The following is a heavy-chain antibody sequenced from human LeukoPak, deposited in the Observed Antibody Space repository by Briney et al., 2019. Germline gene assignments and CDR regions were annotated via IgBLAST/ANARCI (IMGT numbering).Heavy chain of an antibody. D-gene: IGHD2-15*01. CDR2: IYTSGST. CDR3: AREDRYCSGGSCYS. CDR1: GGSISSGSYY. V-gene: IGHV4-61*02. J-gene: IGHJ4*02. Sequence: SQTLSLTCTVSGGSISSGSYYCSWIRQPAGKGLEWIGRIYTSGSTNYNPSLKSRVIISVDTSKNQFSLELSSVTAADTAVYYCAREDRYCSGGSCYSWGQGTLVTVSS.